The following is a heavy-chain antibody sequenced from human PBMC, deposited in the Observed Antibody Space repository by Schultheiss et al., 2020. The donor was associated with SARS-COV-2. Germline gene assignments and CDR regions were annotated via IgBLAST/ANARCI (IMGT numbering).Heavy chain of an antibody. D-gene: IGHD3-16*01. CDR3: ARFGRQKPYYFDY. Sequence: SETLSLTCAVSGGSISSGGYSWSWIRQPPGKGLEWIGYIYYSGSTNYNPSLKSRVTISVDTSKNQFSLKLSSVTAADTAVYYCARFGRQKPYYFDYWGQGTLVTVSS. J-gene: IGHJ4*02. CDR1: GGSISSGGYS. CDR2: IYYSGST. V-gene: IGHV4-61*08.